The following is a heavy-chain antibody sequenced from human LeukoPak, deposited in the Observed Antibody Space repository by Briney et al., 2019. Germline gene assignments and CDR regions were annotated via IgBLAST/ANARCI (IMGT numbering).Heavy chain of an antibody. Sequence: ASVRVSCKTSGYSFILYGISWVRQAPGQGLEWMGWINPNSGGTNYAQKFQGRVTMTRDTSISTAYMELSRLRSDDTAVYYCARPPKYCSSTSCYDYWGQGTLVTVSS. CDR1: GYSFILYG. D-gene: IGHD2-2*01. V-gene: IGHV1-2*02. CDR2: INPNSGGT. CDR3: ARPPKYCSSTSCYDY. J-gene: IGHJ4*02.